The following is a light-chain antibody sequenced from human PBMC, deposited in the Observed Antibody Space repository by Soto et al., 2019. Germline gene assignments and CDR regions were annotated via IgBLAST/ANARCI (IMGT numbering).Light chain of an antibody. Sequence: EIVLTQSPGTRSLSPGGRATLSCRASQSVRSSYLAWYQQRPGQAPRLLIFGASFRATGIPDRFSGSGSGTDFTLTISRLEPEDFAVYYCQHYGSPLTFGGGTKVEIK. CDR1: QSVRSSY. CDR2: GAS. V-gene: IGKV3-20*01. J-gene: IGKJ4*01. CDR3: QHYGSPLT.